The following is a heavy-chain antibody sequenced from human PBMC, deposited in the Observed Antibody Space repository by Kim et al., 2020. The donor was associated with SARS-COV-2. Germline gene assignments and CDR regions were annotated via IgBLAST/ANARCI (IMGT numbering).Heavy chain of an antibody. D-gene: IGHD6-6*01. CDR2: IYSGGST. CDR1: GFTVSSNY. V-gene: IGHV3-66*02. CDR3: ARGQEIGSSSSGDGFDY. J-gene: IGHJ4*02. Sequence: GGSLRLSCAASGFTVSSNYMSWVRQAPGKGLEWVSVIYSGGSTYYADSVKGRFTISRDNSKNTLYLQMNSLRAEDTAVYYCARGQEIGSSSSGDGFDYWGQGTLVTVSS.